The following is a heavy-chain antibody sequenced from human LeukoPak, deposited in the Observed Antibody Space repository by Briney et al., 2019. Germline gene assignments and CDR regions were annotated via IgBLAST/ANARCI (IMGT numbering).Heavy chain of an antibody. CDR1: GFTFSSYA. CDR2: ITWNGDNT. D-gene: IGHD3-10*01. CDR3: ARVVISPTMVRGVPFKLREPSYYYYYMDV. J-gene: IGHJ6*03. Sequence: PGGSLRLSCAASGFTFSSYAMSWVRQAPGKGLEWVSGITWNGDNTGYADSVKGRFTISRDNAKNSLYLQMNSLRAEDTAVYYCARVVISPTMVRGVPFKLREPSYYYYYMDVWGKGTTVTISS. V-gene: IGHV3-20*04.